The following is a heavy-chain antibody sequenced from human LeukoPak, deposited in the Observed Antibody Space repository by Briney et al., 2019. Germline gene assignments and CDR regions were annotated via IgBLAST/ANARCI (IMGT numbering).Heavy chain of an antibody. CDR2: IWYDGSNK. J-gene: IGHJ4*02. Sequence: GGSLRLSCAASAFSFSSYGMHCVRQAPGKGLEWVAVIWYDGSNKYYADSVKGRFTISRDNSKNTLYLQMNSLRAEDTAVYYCARAPTSYYYFDYWGQGTLVTVSS. V-gene: IGHV3-33*01. CDR1: AFSFSSYG. CDR3: ARAPTSYYYFDY. D-gene: IGHD1-26*01.